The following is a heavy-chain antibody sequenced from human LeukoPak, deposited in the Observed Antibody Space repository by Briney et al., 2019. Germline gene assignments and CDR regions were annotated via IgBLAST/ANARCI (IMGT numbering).Heavy chain of an antibody. CDR3: TTSGGAF. V-gene: IGHV3-7*02. CDR2: IKPDGSTA. CDR1: RFTLSNSW. Sequence: GSLRLSCVVSRFTLSNSWMSWARQAPGKGLEWVGNIKPDGSTAYYVDSVRGRFTISRDNAKKGLSLQMSSRRGEDTGVYYCTTSGGAFWGQGIHVTVSS. D-gene: IGHD6-25*01. J-gene: IGHJ4*02.